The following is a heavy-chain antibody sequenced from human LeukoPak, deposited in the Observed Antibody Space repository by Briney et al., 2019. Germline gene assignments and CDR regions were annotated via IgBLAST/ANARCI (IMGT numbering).Heavy chain of an antibody. CDR2: INSDGSST. CDR3: ARGNYYDSSGAPSSADY. D-gene: IGHD3-22*01. CDR1: GLTFSSYW. J-gene: IGHJ4*02. V-gene: IGHV3-74*01. Sequence: GGSLRLSCAASGLTFSSYWMHWVRQAPGKGLVWVSRINSDGSSTSYADSVKGRFTISRDNAKNTLYLQMNSLRAEDTAVYYCARGNYYDSSGAPSSADYWGQGTLVTVSS.